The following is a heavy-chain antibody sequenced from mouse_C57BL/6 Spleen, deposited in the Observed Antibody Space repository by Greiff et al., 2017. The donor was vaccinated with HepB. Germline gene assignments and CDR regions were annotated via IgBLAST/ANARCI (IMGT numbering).Heavy chain of an antibody. CDR3: ATDYYGSSPFAY. D-gene: IGHD1-1*01. V-gene: IGHV1-82*01. J-gene: IGHJ3*01. Sequence: QVQLQQSGPELVKPGASVKISCKASGYAFSSSWMNWVKQRPGKGLEWIGRIYPGDGDTNYNGKFKGKATLTADKSSSTAYMQLSSLTSEDSAVYFCATDYYGSSPFAYWGQGTLVTVSA. CDR1: GYAFSSSW. CDR2: IYPGDGDT.